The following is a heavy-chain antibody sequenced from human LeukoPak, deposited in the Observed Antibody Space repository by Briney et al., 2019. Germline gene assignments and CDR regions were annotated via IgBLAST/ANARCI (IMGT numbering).Heavy chain of an antibody. D-gene: IGHD6-19*01. CDR1: GDSMSSYY. Sequence: PSETLSLTCTVSGDSMSSYYWSWIRQPPGKGLEWIAYIFYSGSTSYNSSLKSRVAISMNTSRNQFSLKLSSVTAADTAVYYCARRESSGSIDHWGQGTLVTVSS. V-gene: IGHV4-59*01. J-gene: IGHJ4*02. CDR2: IFYSGST. CDR3: ARRESSGSIDH.